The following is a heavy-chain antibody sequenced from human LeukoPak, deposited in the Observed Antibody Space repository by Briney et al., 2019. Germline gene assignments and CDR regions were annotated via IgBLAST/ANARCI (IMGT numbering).Heavy chain of an antibody. J-gene: IGHJ4*02. V-gene: IGHV3-66*01. CDR3: ARVPVMAVAGDPFDY. CDR1: GFTVSSNY. Sequence: GGSLRLSCAASGFTVSSNYMSWVRQAPGKGLEWVSVIYSGGSTYYADSVKGRFTISRDNSKNTLYLQMNSLRAEDTAVYYCARVPVMAVAGDPFDYWGQGTLVTVSS. CDR2: IYSGGST. D-gene: IGHD6-19*01.